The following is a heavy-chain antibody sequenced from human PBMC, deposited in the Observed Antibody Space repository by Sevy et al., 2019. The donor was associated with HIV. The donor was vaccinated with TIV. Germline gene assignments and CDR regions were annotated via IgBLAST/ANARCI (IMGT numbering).Heavy chain of an antibody. J-gene: IGHJ5*02. CDR2: INRDGSST. CDR3: LSEGGDWFDP. Sequence: GGSLRLSCAASGFTFRSDWMHWVRQAPGKGLVWVSRINRDGSSTAYADSVKGRFTISRDNAKNTLYLQTNSLRAEDTSVYYCLSEGGDWFDPWGQGTLVTVSS. V-gene: IGHV3-74*01. CDR1: GFTFRSDW. D-gene: IGHD3-16*01.